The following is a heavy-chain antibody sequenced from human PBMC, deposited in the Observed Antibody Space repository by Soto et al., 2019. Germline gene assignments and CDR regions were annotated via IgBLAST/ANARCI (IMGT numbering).Heavy chain of an antibody. Sequence: PGGSLRLSCAASGFTFSSYAMSWVRQAPGKGLEWVSAISGSGGSTYYADSVKGRFTISRDNSKNTLYLQMNSLRAEDTAVYYCAKKGYYYDSSGYYYPFDYWGQGTLVTAPQ. V-gene: IGHV3-23*01. CDR1: GFTFSSYA. D-gene: IGHD3-22*01. CDR3: AKKGYYYDSSGYYYPFDY. J-gene: IGHJ4*02. CDR2: ISGSGGST.